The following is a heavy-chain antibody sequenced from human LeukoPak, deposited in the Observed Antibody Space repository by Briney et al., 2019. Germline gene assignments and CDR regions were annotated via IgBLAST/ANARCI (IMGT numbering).Heavy chain of an antibody. V-gene: IGHV3-30-3*01. CDR2: ISYDGSNK. J-gene: IGHJ3*02. D-gene: IGHD5-18*01. Sequence: GGSLRLSCVASGFTFSSYNMHWVRQAPGKGLEWVAVISYDGSNKYYEDSVKGRSTISRDNSKNTLYLQVNSLRPEDTAVYYCGRDTVGYGGAFDIWGQGTMVTVSS. CDR3: GRDTVGYGGAFDI. CDR1: GFTFSSYN.